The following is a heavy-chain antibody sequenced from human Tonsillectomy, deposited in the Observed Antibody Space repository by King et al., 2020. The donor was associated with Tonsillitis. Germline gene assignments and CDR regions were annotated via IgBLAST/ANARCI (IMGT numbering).Heavy chain of an antibody. J-gene: IGHJ4*02. CDR2: VTGTGVIT. V-gene: IGHV3-23*04. D-gene: IGHD1-1*01. Sequence: VQLVESGGGLVQPGGSLRLSCAASGFTFFSYAMTWVRQAPGKGLEWVSTVTGTGVITYYADSVRGRFTISRDNSENTVYLQVNSLRVDDTALYYCVRGGMDPSVDYWGQGTLVTVSS. CDR1: GFTFFSYA. CDR3: VRGGMDPSVDY.